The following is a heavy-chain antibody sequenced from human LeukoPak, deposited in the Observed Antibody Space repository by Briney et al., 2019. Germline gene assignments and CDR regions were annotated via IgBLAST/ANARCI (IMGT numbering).Heavy chain of an antibody. Sequence: SETLSLTCTVSGGSLSSGGYHWGWVRQHPGKGLEWLGYIYFSGSTYYNPSLKSRVTISGDTSKNQFSLKLSSVTAADTAVYYCARDLMLTSGAFDIWGQGTMVTVSS. D-gene: IGHD4-17*01. CDR3: ARDLMLTSGAFDI. CDR2: IYFSGST. V-gene: IGHV4-31*03. J-gene: IGHJ3*02. CDR1: GGSLSSGGYH.